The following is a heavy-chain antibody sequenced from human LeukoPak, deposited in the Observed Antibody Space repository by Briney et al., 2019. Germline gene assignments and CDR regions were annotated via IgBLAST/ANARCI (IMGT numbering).Heavy chain of an antibody. CDR3: AKERMEVMTY. CDR2: ISYDGSNK. CDR1: GFTFSSYW. D-gene: IGHD2-21*02. V-gene: IGHV3-30*18. J-gene: IGHJ4*02. Sequence: PGGSLRLSCAASGFTFSSYWMHWVRQAPGKGLEWVAVISYDGSNKYYADSVKGRFTISRDNSKNTLYLQMNSLRAEDTAVYYCAKERMEVMTYWGQGTLVTVSS.